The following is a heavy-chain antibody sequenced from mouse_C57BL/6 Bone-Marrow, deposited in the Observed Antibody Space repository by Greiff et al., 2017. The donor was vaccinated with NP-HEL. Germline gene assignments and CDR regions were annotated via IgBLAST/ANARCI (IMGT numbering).Heavy chain of an antibody. CDR2: IYPGSGST. CDR3: ARYNWDCAMGY. V-gene: IGHV1-55*01. J-gene: IGHJ4*01. D-gene: IGHD4-1*02. Sequence: VQLQQPGAELVKPGASVKMSCKASGYTFTSYWINWVKQRTGQSLEWIGDIYPGSGSTNYNEKFKSKATLTVDPSSSTAYMQLSSLTSEDSAVYYCARYNWDCAMGYWGQGTSVTVSS. CDR1: GYTFTSYW.